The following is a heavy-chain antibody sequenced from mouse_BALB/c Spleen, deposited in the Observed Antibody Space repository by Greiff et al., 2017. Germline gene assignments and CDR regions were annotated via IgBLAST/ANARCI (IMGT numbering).Heavy chain of an antibody. Sequence: EVQLQQSGPELVKPGASVKMSCKASGYTFTSYVMHWVKQKPGQGLEWIGYINPYNDGTKYNEKFKGKATLTSDKSSSTAYMELSSLTSEDSAVYYCARGYDYDWGGWFAYWGQGTLVTVSA. J-gene: IGHJ3*01. CDR1: GYTFTSYV. V-gene: IGHV1-14*01. CDR3: ARGYDYDWGGWFAY. CDR2: INPYNDGT. D-gene: IGHD2-4*01.